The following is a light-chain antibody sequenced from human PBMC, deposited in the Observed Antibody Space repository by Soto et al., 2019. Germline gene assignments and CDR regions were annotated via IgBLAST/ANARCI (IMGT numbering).Light chain of an antibody. CDR2: GAT. CDR3: QQYGRSATFT. CDR1: QSVSNNY. V-gene: IGKV3-20*01. Sequence: EIVLTQSPGTLSLSPGERATLSCRASQSVSNNYLACYQQKLGQAPRLLIYGATSRATGIPDRFSGRVSATDFTLTISRLEPEDSAVYYCQQYGRSATFTFGPGTKVDIK. J-gene: IGKJ3*01.